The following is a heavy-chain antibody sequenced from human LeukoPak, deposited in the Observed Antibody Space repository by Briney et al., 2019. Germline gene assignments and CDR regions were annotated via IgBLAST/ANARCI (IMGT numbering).Heavy chain of an antibody. Sequence: SETLSLTCTVSGGSISNGSYYWSCIRQPAGNGLEWIGRIYTSGSTNYNPSLTSRVTISVDPSKNQFSLKLSSVTAADTAVYYCARGRVTIFGVVISFDYWGQGTLVTVSS. CDR1: GGSISNGSYY. J-gene: IGHJ4*02. D-gene: IGHD3-3*01. CDR3: ARGRVTIFGVVISFDY. V-gene: IGHV4-61*02. CDR2: IYTSGST.